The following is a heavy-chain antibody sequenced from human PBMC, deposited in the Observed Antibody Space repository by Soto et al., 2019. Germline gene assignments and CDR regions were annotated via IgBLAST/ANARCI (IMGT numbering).Heavy chain of an antibody. CDR2: IKQDGSEK. V-gene: IGHV3-7*03. J-gene: IGHJ4*02. CDR1: GFTFSSYW. Sequence: PGGSLRLSCAASGFTFSSYWMSWVRQAPGKGLEWVANIKQDGSEKYYVDSVKGRFTISRDNAKNSLYLQMNSLRAEDTAVYYCARDVFSRYYYDSSGYYYYHWKRLTGPDYWGQGTLVTVSS. D-gene: IGHD3-22*01. CDR3: ARDVFSRYYYDSSGYYYYHWKRLTGPDY.